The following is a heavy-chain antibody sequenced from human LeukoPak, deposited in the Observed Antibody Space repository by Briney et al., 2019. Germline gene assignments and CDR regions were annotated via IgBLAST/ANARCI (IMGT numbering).Heavy chain of an antibody. J-gene: IGHJ4*02. CDR1: GFTFSSYA. CDR3: AKVGCSSTSCYMWFDY. Sequence: GGSLRLSCAASGFTFSSYAMSWVRQAPGKGLEGVSAISGSGGSTYYADSVKGRFTISRDNSKNTLHLQMNSLRAEDTAVYYCAKVGCSSTSCYMWFDYWGQGTLVTVSS. D-gene: IGHD2-2*02. V-gene: IGHV3-23*01. CDR2: ISGSGGST.